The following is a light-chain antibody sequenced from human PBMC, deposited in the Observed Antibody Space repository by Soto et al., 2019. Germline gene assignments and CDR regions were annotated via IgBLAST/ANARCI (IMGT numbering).Light chain of an antibody. CDR1: QNLMHSNGYNY. CDR2: LGS. V-gene: IGKV2-28*01. CDR3: MQTLQTPT. J-gene: IGKJ1*01. Sequence: DIVMTQSPLSLPVTPGEPASISCRSSQNLMHSNGYNYLDWYLQKPGQSPQLLIHLGSNRASGVPDRFSGRGSDTDFTLKISRVEAEDVGVYYCMQTLQTPTFGQGTKVEIK.